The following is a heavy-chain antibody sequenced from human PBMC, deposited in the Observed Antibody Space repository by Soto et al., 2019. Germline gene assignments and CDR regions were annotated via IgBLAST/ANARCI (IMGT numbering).Heavy chain of an antibody. CDR3: ATSGYTDSWYSFDY. D-gene: IGHD6-13*01. CDR2: IKEDGSEK. Sequence: GSLRLSCAASGFTFSSYWMSWVRQAPGKGLEWVANIKEDGSEKYYVDSVKGRFTISRDNAKNSLYLQMNSLRAEDTAMYYCATSGYTDSWYSFDYWGQGTLVTVSS. J-gene: IGHJ4*02. CDR1: GFTFSSYW. V-gene: IGHV3-7*03.